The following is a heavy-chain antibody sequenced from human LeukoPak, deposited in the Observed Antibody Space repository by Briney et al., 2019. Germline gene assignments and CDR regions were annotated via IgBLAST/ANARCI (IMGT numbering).Heavy chain of an antibody. J-gene: IGHJ4*02. CDR1: GYTFTSYD. CDR2: INPSGGST. Sequence: ASVKVSCKASGYTFTSYDINWVRQATGQGLEWMGIINPSGGSTSYAQKFQGRVTMTRDMSTSTVYMELSSLRSEDTAVYYCARASVEQWLEYWGQGTLVTVSS. CDR3: ARASVEQWLEY. V-gene: IGHV1-46*01. D-gene: IGHD6-19*01.